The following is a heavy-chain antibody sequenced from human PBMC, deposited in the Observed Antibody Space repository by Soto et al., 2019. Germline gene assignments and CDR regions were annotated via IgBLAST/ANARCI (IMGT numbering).Heavy chain of an antibody. Sequence: ASVKVSCKASGYTFTSYDINWVRQATGQGLEWMGWMNPNSGNTGYAQKFQGRVTMTRNTSISTAYMELSSLRSEDTAVYYRARGHSRIDYIWGSYRNDAFDIWGQGTMVTVSS. D-gene: IGHD3-16*02. J-gene: IGHJ3*02. V-gene: IGHV1-8*01. CDR2: MNPNSGNT. CDR1: GYTFTSYD. CDR3: ARGHSRIDYIWGSYRNDAFDI.